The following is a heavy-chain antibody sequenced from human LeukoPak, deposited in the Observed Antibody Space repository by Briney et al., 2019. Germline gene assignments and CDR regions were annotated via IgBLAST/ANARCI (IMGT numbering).Heavy chain of an antibody. V-gene: IGHV3-21*01. Sequence: GGSLRLSCAASGFAFSSYSMNWVRQAPGKGLEWVSSVSSSSSYIYYADSVKGRFTISRDNAKNSLYLQMNSLRAEDTAVYYCARDGFYYYYMDVWGKGTTVTVSS. CDR1: GFAFSSYS. CDR3: ARDGFYYYYMDV. CDR2: VSSSSSYI. J-gene: IGHJ6*03.